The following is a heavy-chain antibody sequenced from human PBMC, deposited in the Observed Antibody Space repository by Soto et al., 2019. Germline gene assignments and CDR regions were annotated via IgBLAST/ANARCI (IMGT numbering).Heavy chain of an antibody. CDR2: IIPIFGTA. J-gene: IGHJ4*02. V-gene: IGHV1-69*12. CDR3: ARERGIRSSWPPAFDY. Sequence: QVQLVQSGAEVKKPGSSVKVSCKASGGTFSSYAISWVRQAPGQGLEWMGGIIPIFGTANYAQKFQGRVTSTADESTSTAYMELSSLRSEDTAVYYCARERGIRSSWPPAFDYWGQGTLVTVSS. CDR1: GGTFSSYA. D-gene: IGHD6-13*01.